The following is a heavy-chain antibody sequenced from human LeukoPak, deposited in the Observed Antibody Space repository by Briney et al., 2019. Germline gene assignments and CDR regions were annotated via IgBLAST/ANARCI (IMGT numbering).Heavy chain of an antibody. J-gene: IGHJ6*03. CDR2: IYSGST. V-gene: IGHV4-59*01. Sequence: SETLSLTCAVSGDSIKDYYWSWIRQTPGRGLNLIGYIYSGSTNYNPSLTSRVTISVDTSKNQVSLKLRSVTAADTAVYYCARSAAYYNFWTGYYDALYYMDVWGKGTTVTVSS. D-gene: IGHD3-3*01. CDR1: GDSIKDYY. CDR3: ARSAAYYNFWTGYYDALYYMDV.